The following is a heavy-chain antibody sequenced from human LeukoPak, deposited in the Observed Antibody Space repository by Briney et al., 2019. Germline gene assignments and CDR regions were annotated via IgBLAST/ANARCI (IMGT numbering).Heavy chain of an antibody. D-gene: IGHD3-22*01. V-gene: IGHV4-39*07. CDR2: IYYSGST. CDR3: ARLRPLYYYDSSGYFSPFDY. CDR1: GGSISSSSYY. Sequence: SETLSLTCTVSGGSISSSSYYWGWIRQPPGKGLEWIGSIYYSGSTYYNPSLKSRVTISVDTSKNQFSLKLSSVTAADTAVYYCARLRPLYYYDSSGYFSPFDYWGQGTLVTVSS. J-gene: IGHJ4*02.